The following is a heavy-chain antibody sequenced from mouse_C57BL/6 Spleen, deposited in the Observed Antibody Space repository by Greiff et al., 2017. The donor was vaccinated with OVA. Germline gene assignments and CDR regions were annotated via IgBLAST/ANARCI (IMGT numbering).Heavy chain of an antibody. CDR3: ASSYYYGSSYDYYAMDY. J-gene: IGHJ4*01. Sequence: ESGPGMVKPSQSLSLTCTVTGYSITSGYDWHWIRHFPGNKLEWMGYISYSGSTNYNPSLKSRISITHDTSKNHFFLKLNSVTTEDTATYYCASSYYYGSSYDYYAMDYWGQGTSVTVSS. D-gene: IGHD1-1*01. CDR1: GYSITSGYD. V-gene: IGHV3-1*01. CDR2: ISYSGST.